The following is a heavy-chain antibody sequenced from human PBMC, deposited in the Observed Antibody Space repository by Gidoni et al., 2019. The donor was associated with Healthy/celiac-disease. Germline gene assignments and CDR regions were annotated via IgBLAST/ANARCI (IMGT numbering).Heavy chain of an antibody. CDR2: ITPILGIA. J-gene: IGHJ4*02. Sequence: QVQLVQSGAEVKKPWSSVKVSCKASGGNISSYTISWVRQAPGQGLEWMGRITPILGIANYAQKFQGRVTITADKSTSTAYMELSSLRSEDTAVYYCARTTNYGGNSGGQNWGQGTLVTVSS. D-gene: IGHD4-17*01. V-gene: IGHV1-69*02. CDR1: GGNISSYT. CDR3: ARTTNYGGNSGGQN.